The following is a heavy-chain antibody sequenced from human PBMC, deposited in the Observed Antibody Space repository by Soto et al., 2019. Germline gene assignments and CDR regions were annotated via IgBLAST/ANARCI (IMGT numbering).Heavy chain of an antibody. CDR2: IKQDGSEK. CDR1: GFTFSSYW. D-gene: IGHD5-18*01. Sequence: LRLSCAASGFTFSSYWMSWVRQAPGKGLEWVANIKQDGSEKYYVDSVKGRFTISRDNAKNSLYLQMNSLRAEDTAVYYCARDNTQLWYPGAYAFDIWGQGTMVTVSS. V-gene: IGHV3-7*01. CDR3: ARDNTQLWYPGAYAFDI. J-gene: IGHJ3*02.